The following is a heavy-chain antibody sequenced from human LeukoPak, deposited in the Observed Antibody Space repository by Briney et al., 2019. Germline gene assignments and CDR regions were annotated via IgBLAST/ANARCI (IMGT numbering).Heavy chain of an antibody. Sequence: SETLSLTCTVSGDSISSGGYYWYWIRQLPGKGLEWIGYIYYSGNTWYNPSLKSRVTISVDTSKNQFSLKLSSVTAADTAVYYCARDTSPYIGTIWSDAFDIWGQGTMVTVSS. CDR2: IYYSGNT. CDR1: GDSISSGGYY. D-gene: IGHD2-2*01. J-gene: IGHJ3*02. V-gene: IGHV4-31*03. CDR3: ARDTSPYIGTIWSDAFDI.